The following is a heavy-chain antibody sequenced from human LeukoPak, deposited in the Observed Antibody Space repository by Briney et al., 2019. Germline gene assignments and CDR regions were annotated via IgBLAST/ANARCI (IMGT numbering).Heavy chain of an antibody. CDR1: GDSISSSTYY. CDR2: IYYSGNT. D-gene: IGHD6-19*01. V-gene: IGHV4-39*01. Sequence: SETLSLTCTVSGDSISSSTYYWGWIRQPPGKGLEWIGSIYYSGNTYYSPALKSRLTVSVDTSKNQFSLKLSSVTAADTAVYYCARMSYLNWLVHFDDWGQGTLVTVSP. CDR3: ARMSYLNWLVHFDD. J-gene: IGHJ4*02.